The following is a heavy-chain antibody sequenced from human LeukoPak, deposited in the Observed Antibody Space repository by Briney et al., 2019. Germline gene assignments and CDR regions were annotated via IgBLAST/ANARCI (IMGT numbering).Heavy chain of an antibody. CDR1: GDSVSSNSAA. CDR2: TYYRSKWYN. D-gene: IGHD3-22*01. J-gene: IGHJ4*02. CDR3: ARGGLYDSSGYSRFDY. V-gene: IGHV6-1*01. Sequence: QTLSLTCAISGDSVSSNSAAWNWIRQSPSRGLEWLGRTYYRSKWYNDYAVSVKSRITTNPDTSKNQFSLQLNSVTPEDTAVYYCARGGLYDSSGYSRFDYWGQGTLVTVSS.